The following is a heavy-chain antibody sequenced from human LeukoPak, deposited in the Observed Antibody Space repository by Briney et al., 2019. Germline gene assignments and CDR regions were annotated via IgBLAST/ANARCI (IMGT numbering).Heavy chain of an antibody. V-gene: IGHV4-38-2*02. CDR1: GGSFSGYY. CDR2: IYHSGST. Sequence: PSETLSLTCAVYGGSFSGYYWGWIRQPPGKGLEWIGSIYHSGSTYYNPSLKSRVTISVDTSKNQFSLKLSSVTAADTAVYYCAREMDIVKLNNWFDPWGQGTLVTVSS. D-gene: IGHD5-12*01. CDR3: AREMDIVKLNNWFDP. J-gene: IGHJ5*02.